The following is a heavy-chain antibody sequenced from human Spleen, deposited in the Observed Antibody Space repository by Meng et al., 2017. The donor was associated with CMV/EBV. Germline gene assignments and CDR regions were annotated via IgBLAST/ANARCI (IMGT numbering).Heavy chain of an antibody. D-gene: IGHD4-11*01. CDR3: AKDVVGAATTYYFDY. V-gene: IGHV3-9*01. CDR2: ISWNGAYI. CDR1: GFTFSNYA. J-gene: IGHJ4*02. Sequence: GGSLRLSCAASGFTFSNYAMSWVRQAPGKGLEWVAGISWNGAYIGYADSVKGRFTISRDNAKNSLYLQMNSLRAEDTALYYCAKDVVGAATTYYFDYWGQGTLVTVSS.